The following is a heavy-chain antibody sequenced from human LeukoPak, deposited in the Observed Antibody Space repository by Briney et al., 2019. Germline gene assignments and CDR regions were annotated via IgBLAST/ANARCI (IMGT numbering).Heavy chain of an antibody. D-gene: IGHD1-26*01. V-gene: IGHV3-21*01. J-gene: IGHJ4*02. CDR3: ARGSGSSAWLIDY. CDR2: ITSSSTYI. CDR1: GFSFSSHS. Sequence: GGSLRLSCAASGFSFSSHSMNWVRQAPGEGLEWVSIITSSSTYIDYADSVRGRFTISRDDAKNSLFLQMNSLRAEDTALYYCARGSGSSAWLIDYRGQGALVTVSS.